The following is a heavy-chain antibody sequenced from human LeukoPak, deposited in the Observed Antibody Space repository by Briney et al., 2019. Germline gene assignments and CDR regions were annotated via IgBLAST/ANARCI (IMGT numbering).Heavy chain of an antibody. Sequence: SETLSLTCAVNGGSFSGYYWSSIRPPPGKRLDWIGDINHSGSTNYNPSLKSRVTISVDTSKNQFSLKLSSVTAADTAVYYCARGLVRGDCSSTSCSNWFDPWGQGTLVTVSS. D-gene: IGHD2-2*01. V-gene: IGHV4-34*01. CDR1: GGSFSGYY. CDR3: ARGLVRGDCSSTSCSNWFDP. J-gene: IGHJ5*02. CDR2: INHSGST.